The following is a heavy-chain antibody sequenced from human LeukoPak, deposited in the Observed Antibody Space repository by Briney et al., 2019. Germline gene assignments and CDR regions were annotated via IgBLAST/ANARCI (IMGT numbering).Heavy chain of an antibody. CDR1: GFTFSSYA. CDR3: AKDAGALTVVVPAAIRFDP. Sequence: PGGSLRLSCAASGFTFSSYAMHWVRQAPGKGLEWVAVISYDGSNKYYADSVKGRFTISRDNSKNTLYLQMNSLRAEDTAVYYCAKDAGALTVVVPAAIRFDPWGQGTLVTVSS. V-gene: IGHV3-30-3*01. D-gene: IGHD2-2*02. J-gene: IGHJ5*02. CDR2: ISYDGSNK.